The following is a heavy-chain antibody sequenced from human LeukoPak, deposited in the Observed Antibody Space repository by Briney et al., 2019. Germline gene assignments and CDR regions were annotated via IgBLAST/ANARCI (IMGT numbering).Heavy chain of an antibody. J-gene: IGHJ5*02. V-gene: IGHV4-31*03. D-gene: IGHD2-2*01. Sequence: SETLSLNCTVSGGSISSGGYYWSWIRQHPGKGLEWIGYIYYSGSTYYNPSLKSRVTISVDTSKNQFSLKLSSVTAADTAVYYCARSYIVVVPAASNWFDPWGQGTLVTVSS. CDR2: IYYSGST. CDR1: GGSISSGGYY. CDR3: ARSYIVVVPAASNWFDP.